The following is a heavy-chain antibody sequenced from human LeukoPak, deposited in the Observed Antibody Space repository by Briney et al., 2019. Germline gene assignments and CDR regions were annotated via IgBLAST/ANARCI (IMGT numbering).Heavy chain of an antibody. CDR3: ARDSSGYQ. D-gene: IGHD3-22*01. Sequence: PAGSLRLSCAASGFTFSPYWMSWVRQAPGKGLEWVANIKEDGSEKYYGDSVKGRFTISRDNAKNSLYLEMNSLRVEDTAVYYCARDSSGYQWGQGTLVTVSS. CDR1: GFTFSPYW. J-gene: IGHJ4*02. V-gene: IGHV3-7*01. CDR2: IKEDGSEK.